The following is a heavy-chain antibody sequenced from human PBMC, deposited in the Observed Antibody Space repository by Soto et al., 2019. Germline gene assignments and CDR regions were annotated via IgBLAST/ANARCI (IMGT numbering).Heavy chain of an antibody. CDR3: ARPSYSGSYFGAFDI. D-gene: IGHD1-26*01. V-gene: IGHV1-69*13. J-gene: IGHJ3*02. Sequence: SVKVSCKAPGGTFSSYAISWVRQAPGQGLEWMGGIIPIFGTAKYAQKFQGRVTITADESTSTGYMELSSLRSEDTAVYYCARPSYSGSYFGAFDIWGQGTMVTVSS. CDR1: GGTFSSYA. CDR2: IIPIFGTA.